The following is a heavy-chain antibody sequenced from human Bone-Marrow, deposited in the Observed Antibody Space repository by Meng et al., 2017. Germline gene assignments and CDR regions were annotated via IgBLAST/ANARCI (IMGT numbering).Heavy chain of an antibody. J-gene: IGHJ4*02. CDR3: ARVHFDY. CDR2: ISYDGSNK. CDR1: GFSFSSYA. Sequence: VELVESGGGVVQTGRVLRLALAVSGFSFSSYAMNWVRQDPGKGIEWVAVISYDGSNKYYADSVKCRFTISRDNSKNTLYQQMNSLRAEDTAVYYCARVHFDYWGQGTLVTVSS. V-gene: IGHV3-30*01.